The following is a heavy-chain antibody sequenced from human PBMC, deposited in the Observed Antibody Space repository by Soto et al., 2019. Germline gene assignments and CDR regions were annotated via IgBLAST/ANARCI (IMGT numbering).Heavy chain of an antibody. CDR3: ARDPPGIAASGSYN. V-gene: IGHV3-53*01. CDR2: IYSSGGT. J-gene: IGHJ4*02. D-gene: IGHD6-13*01. CDR1: GFTVSNNY. Sequence: DVQLEESGGGLIQPGGSLRLSCAVSGFTVSNNYMTWVRQAPGKGLEWVSLIYSSGGTKYADSVRGCFTISRDNSKNTLYLQMNSLKVEDTAVYYCARDPPGIAASGSYNWGQGTLVTVSS.